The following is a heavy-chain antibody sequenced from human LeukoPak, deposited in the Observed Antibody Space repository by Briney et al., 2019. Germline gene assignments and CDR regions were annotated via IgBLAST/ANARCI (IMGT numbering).Heavy chain of an antibody. CDR3: ARTVGDRADP. Sequence: ASVKVSCKASGYPFTTYGFIWVRRAPGLGLEWMGWISANSGNTKYGQKFQGRVTMTTDTTTETAYMELSSLRFDDTAIYYCARTVGDRADPWGQGSLVTVSS. J-gene: IGHJ5*02. CDR2: ISANSGNT. CDR1: GYPFTTYG. D-gene: IGHD2-21*01. V-gene: IGHV1-18*01.